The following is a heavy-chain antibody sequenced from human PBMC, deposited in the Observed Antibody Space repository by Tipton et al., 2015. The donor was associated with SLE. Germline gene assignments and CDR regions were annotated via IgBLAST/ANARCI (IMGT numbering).Heavy chain of an antibody. Sequence: LRLSCTVSGGSISSGSYYWSWIRQPAGKGLEWIGRIYTSGSTNYNPSLKSRVTISVDTSKNQFSLKLSSVTAADTAVYYCARDPRYCSSTSCPYSWGQGTLVTVSS. CDR1: GGSISSGSYY. CDR2: IYTSGST. J-gene: IGHJ4*02. CDR3: ARDPRYCSSTSCPYS. D-gene: IGHD2-2*01. V-gene: IGHV4-61*02.